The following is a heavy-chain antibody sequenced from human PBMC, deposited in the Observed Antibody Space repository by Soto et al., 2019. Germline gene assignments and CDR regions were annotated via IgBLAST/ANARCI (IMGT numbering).Heavy chain of an antibody. V-gene: IGHV3-15*01. CDR2: IKSKTDGGTT. J-gene: IGHJ4*02. D-gene: IGHD3-10*01. CDR1: DFTFGNAW. CDR3: TTDIYRMVRGVIAHFDY. Sequence: GDSRRLSCAASDFTFGNAWVSWVCQAPGAALEWVGRIKSKTDGGTTDYAAPVKGRFTISRDDSKNTLYLQMNSLKTEDTAVYYCTTDIYRMVRGVIAHFDYWGQGTLVTVSS.